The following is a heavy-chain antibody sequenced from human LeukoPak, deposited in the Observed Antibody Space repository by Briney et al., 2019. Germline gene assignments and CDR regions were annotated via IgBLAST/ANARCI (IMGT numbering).Heavy chain of an antibody. CDR2: INPNSGGT. CDR3: ARDTAMVLYYFDY. V-gene: IGHV1-2*02. D-gene: IGHD5-18*01. J-gene: IGHJ4*02. CDR1: GYTFTGYY. Sequence: ASVKVSCTASGYTFTGYYMHWVRQAPGQGLEWMGWINPNSGGTNYAQKFLGRVTMTRDTSISTAYMELSRLRSDDAAVYYCARDTAMVLYYFDYWGQGTLVTVSS.